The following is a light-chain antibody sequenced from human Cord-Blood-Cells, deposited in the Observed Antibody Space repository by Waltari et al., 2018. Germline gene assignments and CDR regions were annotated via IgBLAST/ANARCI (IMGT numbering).Light chain of an antibody. J-gene: IGLJ1*01. Sequence: QSALTQPASVSGSPGQSITISCPGTSSDVGSYNLVSWYQQHPGKAPKLMIYEGSKRPSGVSNRFSGSKSGNTASLTISGLQAEDEADYYCCSYAGSSTYVFGTETKVTVL. V-gene: IGLV2-23*01. CDR2: EGS. CDR3: CSYAGSSTYV. CDR1: SSDVGSYNL.